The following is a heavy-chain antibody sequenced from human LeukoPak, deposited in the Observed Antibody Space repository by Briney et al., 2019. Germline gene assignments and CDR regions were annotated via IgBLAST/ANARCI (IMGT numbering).Heavy chain of an antibody. V-gene: IGHV3-21*01. D-gene: IGHD3-3*01. CDR2: ISSGSSYI. CDR1: GFTFSSYI. CDR3: ARDGAWAIFGVVSRNDAFDI. J-gene: IGHJ3*02. Sequence: PGGSLRLSCAASGFTFSSYIMNWVRQAPGKGLEWVSSISSGSSYIYYADSVKGRFTISRDNAKNSLYLQMNSLRAEDTAVYYCARDGAWAIFGVVSRNDAFDIWGQGTMVTVSS.